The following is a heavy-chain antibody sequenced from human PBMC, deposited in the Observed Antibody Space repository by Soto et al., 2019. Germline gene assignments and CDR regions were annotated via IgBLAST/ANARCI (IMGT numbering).Heavy chain of an antibody. CDR3: ARVPRPGIAAAGLDY. D-gene: IGHD6-13*01. V-gene: IGHV1-2*02. Sequence: QVQLVQSGAEVKKPGASVKVSCKASGYTFTGYYMHWVRQAPGQGLEWMGWINPNSGGTNYEQKFQGRVTMTRDTSISTAYMELSRLRSDDTAVYYCARVPRPGIAAAGLDYWGQGTLVTVSS. CDR2: INPNSGGT. CDR1: GYTFTGYY. J-gene: IGHJ4*02.